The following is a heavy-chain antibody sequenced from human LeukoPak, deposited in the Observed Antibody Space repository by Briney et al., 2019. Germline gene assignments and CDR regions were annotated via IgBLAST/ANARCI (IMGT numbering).Heavy chain of an antibody. V-gene: IGHV3-23*01. Sequence: GGSLRLSCAASGFTFSSYAMGWVRQAPGKGLEWVSAISGSGGSTYYADSVKGRFTISRDNSKNTLYLQMSSLRAEDTAVYYCAKDELLWFGELAGIPYWGQGTLVTVSS. D-gene: IGHD3-10*01. CDR1: GFTFSSYA. J-gene: IGHJ4*02. CDR2: ISGSGGST. CDR3: AKDELLWFGELAGIPY.